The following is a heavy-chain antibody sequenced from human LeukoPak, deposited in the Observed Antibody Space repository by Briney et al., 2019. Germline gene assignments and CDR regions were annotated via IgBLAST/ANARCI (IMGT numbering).Heavy chain of an antibody. CDR1: GYSISSGYY. CDR3: ARGSYYDSSGYYEFFDY. V-gene: IGHV4-38-2*02. Sequence: SETLSLTCTVSGYSISSGYYWGWIRQPPGKGLEWIGSIYHSGSTYYNPSLKSRVTISVDTSKNQFSLKLSSVTAADTAVYYCARGSYYDSSGYYEFFDYWGQGTLVTVSS. J-gene: IGHJ4*02. D-gene: IGHD3-22*01. CDR2: IYHSGST.